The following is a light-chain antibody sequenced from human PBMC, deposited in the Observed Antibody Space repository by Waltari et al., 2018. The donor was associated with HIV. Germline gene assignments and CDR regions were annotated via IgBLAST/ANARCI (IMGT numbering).Light chain of an antibody. Sequence: DIQMIQSPSSLSASVGDRVTITCRASQSISSYLNWYQQKPGKAPKLLIYAASSLQSGVPSRFSGSGSGTDFTLTINSLQPEDFATYYCQQSYSTLTFGGGTKVEIK. CDR1: QSISSY. J-gene: IGKJ4*01. V-gene: IGKV1-39*01. CDR2: AAS. CDR3: QQSYSTLT.